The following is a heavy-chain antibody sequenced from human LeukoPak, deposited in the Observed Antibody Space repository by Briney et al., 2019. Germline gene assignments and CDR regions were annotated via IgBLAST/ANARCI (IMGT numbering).Heavy chain of an antibody. V-gene: IGHV3-23*01. D-gene: IGHD6-6*01. CDR1: GFTFSSYA. Sequence: GGSLRLSCAASGFTFSSYAMSWVRQAPGKGLEWVSAVSGSGGSTYYADSVKGRFTISRDNSKNTLYLQMNSLRAEDTAVYYCAKDRHRSSSGLIVYWGQGTLVTVSS. J-gene: IGHJ4*02. CDR3: AKDRHRSSSGLIVY. CDR2: VSGSGGST.